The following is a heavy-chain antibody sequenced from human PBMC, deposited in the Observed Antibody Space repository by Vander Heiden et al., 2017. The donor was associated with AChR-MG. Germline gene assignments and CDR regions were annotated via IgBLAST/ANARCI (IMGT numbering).Heavy chain of an antibody. CDR3: AKDLIRWWFDP. J-gene: IGHJ5*02. Sequence: QVQLVESGGGVVQPGRSLRLSCAASGFTFSSYGMHWVRQAPGKGLEWVAVISYDGSNKYYADSVKGRFTISRDNSKNTLYLQMNSLRAEDTAVYYCAKDLIRWWFDPWGQGTLVTVSS. V-gene: IGHV3-30*18. D-gene: IGHD2-15*01. CDR1: GFTFSSYG. CDR2: ISYDGSNK.